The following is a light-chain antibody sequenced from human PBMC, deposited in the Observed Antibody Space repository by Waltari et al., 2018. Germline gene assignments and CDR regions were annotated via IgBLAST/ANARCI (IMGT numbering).Light chain of an antibody. V-gene: IGKV3-11*01. CDR2: DAY. Sequence: ELVLTQSPATLSLSPGERATLSCRASQSVSSYLAWYQQKPGQAPRLLIYDAYNRATGIPDRFSGSGSGTDFTLTISSLEPEDFAVYYCQQRFSWPTFGQGAKVEIK. J-gene: IGKJ1*01. CDR1: QSVSSY. CDR3: QQRFSWPT.